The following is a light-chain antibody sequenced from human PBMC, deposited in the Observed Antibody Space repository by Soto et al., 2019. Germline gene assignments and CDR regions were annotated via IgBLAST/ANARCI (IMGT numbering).Light chain of an antibody. CDR3: AAWDDSLSGVV. CDR1: ISNIGSNY. Sequence: QSVLTQPPSASGTPGQMVTISCSGSISNIGSNYVYWYQQLPGTVPQLLIYRNSERPSGVPDRFSGYKSGTSASLAISGLRSEDEADYYCAAWDDSLSGVVFGGGTKLTVL. CDR2: RNS. V-gene: IGLV1-47*01. J-gene: IGLJ2*01.